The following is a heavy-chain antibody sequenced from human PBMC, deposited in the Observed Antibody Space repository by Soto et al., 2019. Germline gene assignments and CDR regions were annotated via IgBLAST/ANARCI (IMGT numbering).Heavy chain of an antibody. J-gene: IGHJ3*02. Sequence: QVQLQQWGAGLLKPSETLSLTCAVYGGFVSSGSYYWSWIRQPPGKGLEWIGEMSHSGGTHFNPSLKRRVNIAVYTSKNQFSLKVSDVTAADTALYYCARVEPGTATTVVDAFDIWGPGTMVTVSS. CDR1: GGFVSSGSYY. V-gene: IGHV4-34*01. CDR2: MSHSGGT. CDR3: ARVEPGTATTVVDAFDI. D-gene: IGHD1-1*01.